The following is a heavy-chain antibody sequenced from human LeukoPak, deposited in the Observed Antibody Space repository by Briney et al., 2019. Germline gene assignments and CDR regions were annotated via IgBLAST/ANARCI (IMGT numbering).Heavy chain of an antibody. J-gene: IGHJ3*02. CDR1: GGSFSGYH. Sequence: PSETLSLTCAVYGGSFSGYHWSWIRQPPGKGLEWIGEINHSGSTNYNPSLKSRVTLSVDTSKKQFSLKLTSVTAADTAVYYCARPLVVGTNDAFEIWGQGTMVTLS. D-gene: IGHD3-22*01. CDR3: ARPLVVGTNDAFEI. CDR2: INHSGST. V-gene: IGHV4-34*01.